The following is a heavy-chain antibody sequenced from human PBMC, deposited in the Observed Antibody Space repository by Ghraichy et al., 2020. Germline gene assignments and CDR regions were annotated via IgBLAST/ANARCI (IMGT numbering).Heavy chain of an antibody. D-gene: IGHD2-15*01. CDR2: IKQDGSEK. Sequence: GSLRLSCEGSGFTFSNYWMTWVRQAPGKGLEWVANIKQDGSEKNYVDSVKGRFTISRDNAKKSLDLQMNSLRAEDTAVYYCAGGPGWTVHHWGQGTLATVSS. CDR1: GFTFSNYW. J-gene: IGHJ4*02. CDR3: AGGPGWTVHH. V-gene: IGHV3-7*03.